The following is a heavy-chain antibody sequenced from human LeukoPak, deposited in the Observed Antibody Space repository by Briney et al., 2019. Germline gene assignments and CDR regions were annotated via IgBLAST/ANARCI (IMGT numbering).Heavy chain of an antibody. D-gene: IGHD2-21*01. V-gene: IGHV4-61*02. CDR3: ARTRRGGEAFDY. J-gene: IGHJ4*02. CDR2: IYTSGST. Sequence: SETLSLTCTVSGGSISSGSYYWSWIRQPAGKGLEWIGRIYTSGSTKYNPSLKSRVTISLDTSKNQFSLNLSSVTAADTAVYYCARTRRGGEAFDYWGQGTLVTVSS. CDR1: GGSISSGSYY.